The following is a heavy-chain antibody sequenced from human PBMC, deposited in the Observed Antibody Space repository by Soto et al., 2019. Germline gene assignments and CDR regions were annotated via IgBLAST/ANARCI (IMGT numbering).Heavy chain of an antibody. J-gene: IGHJ5*02. V-gene: IGHV1-18*01. CDR3: ARDIYPPDIVVVVAAPALDP. CDR1: GYTFTSYG. CDR2: ISAYNGNT. Sequence: ASVQVSCKGSGYTFTSYGISWVRQAPGQGLEWMGWISAYNGNTNYAQKLQGRLTMTTDTSTSTAYMELRSLRSDGTAVYYCARDIYPPDIVVVVAAPALDPWGQGTLVTVSS. D-gene: IGHD2-15*01.